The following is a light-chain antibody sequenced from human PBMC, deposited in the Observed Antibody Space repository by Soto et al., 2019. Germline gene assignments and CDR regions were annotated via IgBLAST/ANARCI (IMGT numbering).Light chain of an antibody. CDR1: QSVSSY. J-gene: IGKJ4*01. V-gene: IGKV3-11*01. Sequence: ELVLTQSPATLSLSPGERATLSCRASQSVSSYLAWYQQKPGQAPRLLIYDASNRATGIPARFSGSGSGTDFTLTISSPEPEDVAVYYCQQRSNWPLTFGGGTNVEIK. CDR3: QQRSNWPLT. CDR2: DAS.